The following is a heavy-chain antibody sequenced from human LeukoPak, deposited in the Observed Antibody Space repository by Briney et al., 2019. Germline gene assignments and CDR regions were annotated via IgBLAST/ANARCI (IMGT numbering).Heavy chain of an antibody. CDR2: IHHSGTT. CDR1: GGXLSSGY. Sequence: SETLSLTCTVSGGXLSSGYCGWMRQSPGRGLEWIGYIHHSGTTKYNTSLKSRVTISVDTSKNQFSLRLSSVTAADTAVYYCTIGGGWLTDYWGQGSLVTVSS. V-gene: IGHV4-59*01. CDR3: TIGGGWLTDY. J-gene: IGHJ4*02. D-gene: IGHD6-19*01.